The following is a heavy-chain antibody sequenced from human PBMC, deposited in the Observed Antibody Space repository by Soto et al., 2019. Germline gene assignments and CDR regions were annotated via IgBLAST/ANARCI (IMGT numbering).Heavy chain of an antibody. J-gene: IGHJ4*02. CDR2: ISGSGVST. V-gene: IGHV3-23*01. CDR3: AKALSGSYPDY. CDR1: GFTFSSYA. Sequence: EVQLLESGGGLVQPGGSLRLSFAASGFTFSSYAMRLVRQAPGKGLEWVSAISGSGVSTYYADSVKGRFTISRDNSKNTLDLHMNSLRAEDTAVYYCAKALSGSYPDYWGQGTLVTVSS. D-gene: IGHD1-26*01.